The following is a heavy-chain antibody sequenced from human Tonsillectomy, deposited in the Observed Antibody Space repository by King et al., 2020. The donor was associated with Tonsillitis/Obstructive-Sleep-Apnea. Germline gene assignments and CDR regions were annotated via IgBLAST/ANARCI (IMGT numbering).Heavy chain of an antibody. D-gene: IGHD3-10*01. J-gene: IGHJ6*03. CDR2: INPSGGST. V-gene: IGHV1-46*01. CDR3: ASSFGAFTFYYYYYMDV. Sequence: VQLVESGAEVKKPGASVKVSCKASGYTFTSYYMHWVRQAPGQGLEWMGIINPSGGSTSYAQKFQGRVTMTRDTSTSTVYMELSSLRSEDTAVYYCASSFGAFTFYYYYYMDVWGKGTTVTVSS. CDR1: GYTFTSYY.